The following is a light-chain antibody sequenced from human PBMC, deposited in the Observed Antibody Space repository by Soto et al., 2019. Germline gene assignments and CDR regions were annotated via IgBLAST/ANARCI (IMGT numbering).Light chain of an antibody. Sequence: QSVLTQPPSVSGAPGQRVTISCTGSSSNIGAGYDVHWYQQLPGTAPKLLIYGNSNRPSGVPDRFSGSKSGTSASLAITGLPGEDEGGYLRQSYERRLSGYVVFGGGTKVTVL. CDR1: SSNIGAGYD. V-gene: IGLV1-40*01. CDR3: QSYERRLSGYVV. CDR2: GNS. J-gene: IGLJ2*01.